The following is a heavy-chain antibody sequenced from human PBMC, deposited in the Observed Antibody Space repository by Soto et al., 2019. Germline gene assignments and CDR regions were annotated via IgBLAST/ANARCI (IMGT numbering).Heavy chain of an antibody. Sequence: SETLSLTCTVSGGSISSYYWNWIRQPPGKGLEWIGYIYYSGSTNYNPSLKSRVTISIDTSKNQFSLKLSSVTAADTAVYYCARLNWKDGSWYWGQGTLVTVSS. CDR1: GGSISSYY. CDR2: IYYSGST. D-gene: IGHD1-1*01. CDR3: ARLNWKDGSWY. V-gene: IGHV4-59*01. J-gene: IGHJ4*02.